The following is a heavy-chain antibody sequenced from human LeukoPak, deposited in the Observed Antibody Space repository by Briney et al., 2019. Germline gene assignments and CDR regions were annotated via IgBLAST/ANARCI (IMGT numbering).Heavy chain of an antibody. V-gene: IGHV4-30-4*08. CDR3: ARNPGALDY. CDR1: GGSISSGDYY. Sequence: SETLSLTCTVSGGSISSGDYYWSWIRQPPGKGLEWIGYVYYSGSTYYNPSLKSRVTISVDTSKNQFSLELSSVTAADTAVYYCARNPGALDYWGQGTLVTVSS. J-gene: IGHJ4*02. CDR2: VYYSGST. D-gene: IGHD7-27*01.